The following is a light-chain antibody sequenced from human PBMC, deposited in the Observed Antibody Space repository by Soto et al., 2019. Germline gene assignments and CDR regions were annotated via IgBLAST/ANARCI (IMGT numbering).Light chain of an antibody. CDR1: QSISSW. J-gene: IGKJ1*01. Sequence: DIQVTQSPPTLSASVGDRVTITCRASQSISSWLAWYQQKPGKAPKLLIYDASSLESGVPSRFSGSGSGTEFTLTIRSLQPDDFATYYCKQYNSYSWTFGQGTKVDIK. CDR2: DAS. CDR3: KQYNSYSWT. V-gene: IGKV1-5*01.